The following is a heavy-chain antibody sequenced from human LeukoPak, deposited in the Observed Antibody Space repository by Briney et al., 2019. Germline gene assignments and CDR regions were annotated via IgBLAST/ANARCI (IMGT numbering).Heavy chain of an antibody. CDR2: INPNSGGT. Sequence: ASVKVSCKASGYTFTGYYMHWVRQAPGQGLEWMGWINPNSGGTNYAQKFQGRVTMTRDTSISTAYMELSRLRSDDTAVYYCARLSYSRSSVDVISWFDPWGQGTLVTVSS. D-gene: IGHD6-6*01. CDR1: GYTFTGYY. V-gene: IGHV1-2*02. J-gene: IGHJ5*02. CDR3: ARLSYSRSSVDVISWFDP.